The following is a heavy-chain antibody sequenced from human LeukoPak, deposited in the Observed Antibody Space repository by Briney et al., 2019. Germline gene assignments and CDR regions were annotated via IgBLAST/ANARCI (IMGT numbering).Heavy chain of an antibody. J-gene: IGHJ5*02. CDR3: AREYLPDILTGPRFDP. D-gene: IGHD3-9*01. Sequence: SETLSLTCTVSGGSISSYYWSWIRQPPGKGLEWIGYIYYSGSTNYNPSLKSRVTISVDTSKNQFSLKLSSVTAADTAVYYCAREYLPDILTGPRFDPWGQGTLVTVSS. V-gene: IGHV4-59*01. CDR2: IYYSGST. CDR1: GGSISSYY.